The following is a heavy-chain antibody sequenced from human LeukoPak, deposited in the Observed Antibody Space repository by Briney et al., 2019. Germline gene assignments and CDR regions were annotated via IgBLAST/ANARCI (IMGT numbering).Heavy chain of an antibody. CDR3: AGDSGIRTVDY. V-gene: IGHV3-7*01. J-gene: IGHJ4*02. CDR1: GFTVSSYG. D-gene: IGHD3-10*01. Sequence: GGSLRLSCAASGFTVSSYGMSWVRQTPEKGLEWVANIKVDGSEEYYVDSVKGRFTVYRDNAKNSLYLQMNSLRAEDTAVYYCAGDSGIRTVDYWGQGTLVIVSS. CDR2: IKVDGSEE.